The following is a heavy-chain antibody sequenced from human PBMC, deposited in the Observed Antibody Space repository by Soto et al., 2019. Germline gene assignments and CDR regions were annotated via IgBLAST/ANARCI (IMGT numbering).Heavy chain of an antibody. D-gene: IGHD1-26*01. Sequence: PSVKVSCKASGGTVDSYGINWVRQARGQGPEWMGGRIPMVGTPNYAQNFQGRVTMSADDSTSTAYMDLSSLRYADTAVYYCATMGPNLYFFDNW. CDR1: GGTVDSYG. V-gene: IGHV1-69*13. CDR3: ATMGPNLYFFDN. CDR2: RIPMVGTP. J-gene: IGHJ4*01.